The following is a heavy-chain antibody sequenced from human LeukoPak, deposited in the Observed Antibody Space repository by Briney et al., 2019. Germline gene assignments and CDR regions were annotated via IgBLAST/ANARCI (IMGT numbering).Heavy chain of an antibody. J-gene: IGHJ6*03. V-gene: IGHV3-7*01. D-gene: IGHD4-17*01. Sequence: GGSLRLSCAASGFTFSSYWMSWVRQAPGKGLEWVANIKQDGSEKYYVDSVKGRFTISRDNAKNSLYLQMNSLRAEDTAVYYCARDHGDYDYYYYMDVWGKGTTVTVSS. CDR1: GFTFSSYW. CDR2: IKQDGSEK. CDR3: ARDHGDYDYYYYMDV.